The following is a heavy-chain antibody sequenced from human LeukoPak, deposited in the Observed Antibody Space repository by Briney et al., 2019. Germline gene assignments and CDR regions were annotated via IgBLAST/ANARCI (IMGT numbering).Heavy chain of an antibody. CDR2: ISWNSGSI. D-gene: IGHD3-22*01. Sequence: GRSLRLSCAASGFTFDDYAMHWVRQAPGKGLEWVSGISWNSGSIGYADSVKGRFTISRDNAKNSLYLQMNSLRAEDTALYYCAKDRSSGYYDAFDIWGQGTMVTVSS. J-gene: IGHJ3*02. CDR3: AKDRSSGYYDAFDI. CDR1: GFTFDDYA. V-gene: IGHV3-9*01.